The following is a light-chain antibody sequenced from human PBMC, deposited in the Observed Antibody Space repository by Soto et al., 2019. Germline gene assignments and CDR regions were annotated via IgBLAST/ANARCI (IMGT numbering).Light chain of an antibody. V-gene: IGLV2-14*01. Sequence: QSALTQPASVSGSPGQSITISCTGTSSDVGGYNYVSWYQQHPGKAPKLMIYDVSNRPSGVSNRFSGSKSGNTDSLTICGLQAEDEADYYCSSYTSSSTLMVFGGGTKLTVL. CDR3: SSYTSSSTLMV. J-gene: IGLJ2*01. CDR1: SSDVGGYNY. CDR2: DVS.